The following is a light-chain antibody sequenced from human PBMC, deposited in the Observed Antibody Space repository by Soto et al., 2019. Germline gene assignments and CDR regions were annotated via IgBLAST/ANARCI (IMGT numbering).Light chain of an antibody. V-gene: IGLV2-14*01. CDR2: EVS. CDR1: SSDIGGYNY. CDR3: SSYTSSNYV. Sequence: QSVLTQPASVSGSPGQSITISCTGTSSDIGGYNYVSWYQQHSGKAPKLMIYEVSHRPSGVSNRFSGSKSGNTASLTISGLQAEDEADYYCSSYTSSNYVFGTGTKVTVL. J-gene: IGLJ1*01.